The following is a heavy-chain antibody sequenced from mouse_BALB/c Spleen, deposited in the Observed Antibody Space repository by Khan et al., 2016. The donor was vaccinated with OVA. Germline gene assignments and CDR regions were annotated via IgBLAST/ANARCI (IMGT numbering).Heavy chain of an antibody. D-gene: IGHD2-3*01. Sequence: VELVESGPELVRPGVSVKISCKGSGYIFTDYAMHWVKQSHAKSLEWIGLISTYSGDTNYNQKFKGKATMTVDKSSSTAYMELARLTSEDSAIDYCARPAYDGYYDYWGQGTTLTVSS. J-gene: IGHJ2*01. CDR2: ISTYSGDT. CDR1: GYIFTDYA. CDR3: ARPAYDGYYDY. V-gene: IGHV1S137*01.